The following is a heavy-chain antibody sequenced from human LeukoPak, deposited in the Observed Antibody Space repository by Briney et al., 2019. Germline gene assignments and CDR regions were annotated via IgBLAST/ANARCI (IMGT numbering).Heavy chain of an antibody. D-gene: IGHD2-21*01. CDR2: INHSGST. CDR3: ARAPQRSYQHNWFDP. Sequence: SETLSLTCAVYGGSFSGYYWSWIRQPPGKGLEWIGEINHSGSTNYNPSLKSRVTISVDTSKNQFSLKLSPVTAADTAVYYCARAPQRSYQHNWFDPWGQGTLVTVSS. V-gene: IGHV4-34*01. CDR1: GGSFSGYY. J-gene: IGHJ5*02.